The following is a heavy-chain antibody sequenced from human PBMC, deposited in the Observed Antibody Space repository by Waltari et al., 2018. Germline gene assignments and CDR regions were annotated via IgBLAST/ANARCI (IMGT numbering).Heavy chain of an antibody. CDR1: VFTFSPYW. J-gene: IGHJ4*02. CDR2: INPDGSST. D-gene: IGHD3-9*01. CDR3: TTDLTGYSDY. Sequence: EVQLVESGGGLLQPGAPLRLSCAPSVFTFSPYWLHWVRQPPGKGLVWVSRINPDGSSTSYADSVKGRFTISRDNAKNTLYMQMNSLRAEDTAVYYCTTDLTGYSDYWGQGTLVTVSS. V-gene: IGHV3-74*01.